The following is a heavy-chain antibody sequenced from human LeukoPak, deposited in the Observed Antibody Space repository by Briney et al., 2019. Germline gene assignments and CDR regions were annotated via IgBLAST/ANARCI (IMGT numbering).Heavy chain of an antibody. CDR3: ARPGGLEAFDI. Sequence: ASVKVSCKASGYTFTDYFMHWVRQAPGQGLEWMGWINPSSGGTNSAQKFQGRVTMTRDTSITTAYMELTRLRSDDTAVYYCARPGGLEAFDIWGLGTLVTVSS. D-gene: IGHD3-3*01. CDR1: GYTFTDYF. V-gene: IGHV1-2*02. J-gene: IGHJ3*02. CDR2: INPSSGGT.